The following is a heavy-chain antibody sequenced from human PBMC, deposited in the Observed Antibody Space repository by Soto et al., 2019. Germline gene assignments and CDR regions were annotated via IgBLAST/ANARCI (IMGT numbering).Heavy chain of an antibody. J-gene: IGHJ4*02. Sequence: ASVKVSCKASGFTFITYDVSWVRQAAGQGREWMGWMNPNNGNAGFAQKFRGRINMTRNTSISTAYLELSSLRSDDSAVYFCARRKERSGPYYLDLWGQGTQVTVSS. CDR3: ARRKERSGPYYLDL. CDR2: MNPNNGNA. D-gene: IGHD6-25*01. CDR1: GFTFITYD. V-gene: IGHV1-8*01.